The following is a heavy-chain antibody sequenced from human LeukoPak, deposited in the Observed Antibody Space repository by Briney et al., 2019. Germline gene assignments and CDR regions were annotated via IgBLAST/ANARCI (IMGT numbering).Heavy chain of an antibody. J-gene: IGHJ4*02. CDR3: AKDISAHIVVVTAINY. Sequence: GRSLRLSCAASGSTFYDYAMHWVRQAPGQRLEWVSGIRWNSGSIGYADSVKGRFTISRDNAKNSLYLQMNSLRAVDTALYYCAKDISAHIVVVTAINYWGQGTLVTVSS. D-gene: IGHD2-21*02. CDR2: IRWNSGSI. CDR1: GSTFYDYA. V-gene: IGHV3-9*01.